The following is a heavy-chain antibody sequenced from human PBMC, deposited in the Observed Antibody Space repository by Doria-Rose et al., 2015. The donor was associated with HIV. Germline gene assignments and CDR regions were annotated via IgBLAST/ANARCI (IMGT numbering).Heavy chain of an antibody. J-gene: IGHJ4*02. CDR3: ARIKSSRWYHKYYFDF. D-gene: IGHD6-13*01. V-gene: IGHV2-26*01. CDR2: IFSDDER. CDR1: GVSLSGPGMG. Sequence: QESGPVLVKPTETLTLTCTVSGVSLSGPGMGVSWIRQPPGKALEWLANIFSDDERSYITSLKSRLTIARGSYKSQVVLPMTDMDPVDTATYYCARIKSSRWYHKYYFDFWGQGTLVIVSA.